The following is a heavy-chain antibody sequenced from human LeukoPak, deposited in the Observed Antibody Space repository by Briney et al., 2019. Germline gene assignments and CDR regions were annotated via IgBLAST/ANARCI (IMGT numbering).Heavy chain of an antibody. D-gene: IGHD3-3*01. J-gene: IGHJ4*02. CDR2: IKQDGSEK. CDR3: ARDREMDTYYDFWSGYPGFDY. CDR1: GFTFSSYW. Sequence: GGSLRLSCAASGFTFSSYWMSWVCQAPGKGLEWVANIKQDGSEKYYVDSVKGRFTISRDNAKNSLYLQMNSLRAEDTAVYYCARDREMDTYYDFWSGYPGFDYWGQGTLVTVSS. V-gene: IGHV3-7*01.